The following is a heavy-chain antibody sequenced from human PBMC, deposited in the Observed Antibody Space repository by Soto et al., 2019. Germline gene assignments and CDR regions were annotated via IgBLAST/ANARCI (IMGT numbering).Heavy chain of an antibody. CDR2: IYYSGST. J-gene: IGHJ5*02. V-gene: IGHV4-59*08. CDR3: ARRVWSYGTWFDP. D-gene: IGHD5-18*01. Sequence: QVQLQESGPGLVKPSETLSLTCTVSGGSISSYYWSWIRQPPGKGLEWIGYIYYSGSTNYNPSLKSRVTISVDTSKNQFSLKLSSVTAADTAVYYCARRVWSYGTWFDPWGQGALVTASS. CDR1: GGSISSYY.